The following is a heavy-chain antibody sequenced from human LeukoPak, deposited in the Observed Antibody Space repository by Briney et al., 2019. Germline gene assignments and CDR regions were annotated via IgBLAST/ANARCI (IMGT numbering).Heavy chain of an antibody. CDR2: LYSDGNT. CDR3: ARGVEPLAANTLAY. J-gene: IGHJ4*02. D-gene: IGHD1-14*01. V-gene: IGHV3-53*01. CDR1: GFTVSTND. Sequence: QPGGSLRLSCAASGFTVSTNDMTWVRQAPGQGFEWVSVLYSDGNTKYADSVQGRFTVSRDNSKNTLYREMNSLSPDDTAVYYCARGVEPLAANTLAYWGQGTLVTVSS.